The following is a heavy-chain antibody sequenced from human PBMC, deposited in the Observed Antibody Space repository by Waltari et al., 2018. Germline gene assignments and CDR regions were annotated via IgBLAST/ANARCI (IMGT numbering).Heavy chain of an antibody. CDR2: IYTRGST. CDR1: GGSLRRYY. Sequence: QVQLQESGPGLVKPSETLSLTCTVSGGSLRRYYWSCIRQPAGKGLGWIGRIYTRGSTNYNPSLKSRVTMSVDTSKNQFSLKLSSVTAADTAVYYCARESYSNTEALDYWGQGTLVTVSS. V-gene: IGHV4-4*07. J-gene: IGHJ4*02. CDR3: ARESYSNTEALDY. D-gene: IGHD4-4*01.